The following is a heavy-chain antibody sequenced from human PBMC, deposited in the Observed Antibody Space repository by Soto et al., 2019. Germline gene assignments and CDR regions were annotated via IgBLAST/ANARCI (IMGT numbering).Heavy chain of an antibody. CDR1: GGSISSSSYY. V-gene: IGHV4-39*01. Sequence: QLQLQESGPGLVKPSETLSLTCTVSGGSISSSSYYWGWIRQPPGKGLEWIGSIYYSGSTYYNPSLKSRVTIPVDTSKNQFSLKLSSVTAADTAVYYCARRGYYGSGSYGWYFDLWGRGTLVTVSS. D-gene: IGHD3-10*01. CDR2: IYYSGST. J-gene: IGHJ2*01. CDR3: ARRGYYGSGSYGWYFDL.